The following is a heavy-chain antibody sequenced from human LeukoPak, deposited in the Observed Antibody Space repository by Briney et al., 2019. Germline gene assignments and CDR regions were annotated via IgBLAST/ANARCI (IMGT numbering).Heavy chain of an antibody. Sequence: ASVKVSCKASGYTFTGYYMYWVRQAPGQGLEWMGGINPNSGGTNYAQKFQGRVTMTRDTSISTAYMELSRLRSDDTAVYYCARVGIYSSGWYDFDYWGQGTLVTVSS. CDR1: GYTFTGYY. J-gene: IGHJ4*02. CDR3: ARVGIYSSGWYDFDY. D-gene: IGHD6-19*01. V-gene: IGHV1-2*02. CDR2: INPNSGGT.